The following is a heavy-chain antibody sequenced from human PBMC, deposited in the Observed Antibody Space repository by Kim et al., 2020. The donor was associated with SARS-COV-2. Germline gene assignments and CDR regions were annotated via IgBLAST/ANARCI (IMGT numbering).Heavy chain of an antibody. CDR2: ITTSNDIT. J-gene: IGHJ4*02. V-gene: IGHV3-23*01. D-gene: IGHD4-4*01. CDR1: GFTFNSYS. Sequence: GGSLRLSCTASGFTFNSYSMSWVRLSPGKGLQWVSTITTSNDITYYADSVKGRFTISRDNSKNTLYLQMSSLRAEDTAIYYCARGYCNLWGQGTLVTVSS. CDR3: ARGYCNL.